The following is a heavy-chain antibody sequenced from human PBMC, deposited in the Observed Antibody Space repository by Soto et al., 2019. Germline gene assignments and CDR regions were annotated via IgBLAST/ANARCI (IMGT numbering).Heavy chain of an antibody. CDR3: AASRAYDSSDYSGFPYGMDV. CDR2: LSWNGVTI. J-gene: IGHJ6*02. V-gene: IGHV3-9*01. D-gene: IGHD3-22*01. Sequence: EVQLVESGGGLVQPGRSLRLSCAASGFTFDDYAMHWVRQVPGKGLQWVSGLSWNGVTIGYAASVKGRFTISRDNAKKSLYLQMNGVRPDDTAVYYCAASRAYDSSDYSGFPYGMDVWGLGTTVTVS. CDR1: GFTFDDYA.